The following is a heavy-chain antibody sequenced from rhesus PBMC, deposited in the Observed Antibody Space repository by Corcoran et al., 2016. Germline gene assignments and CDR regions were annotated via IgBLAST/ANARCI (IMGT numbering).Heavy chain of an antibody. Sequence: QLQLQESGPGLVKPSETLSLTCAVSGYSIRSGYGWTWIRQPPGKGLQWIGYISYRGRPRYNLSLKSRVTISRDTSKNQFSLKLSSVTAADTAVYYCARDPYGSSYYFDYWGQGVLVTVSS. J-gene: IGHJ4*01. V-gene: IGHV4-122*02. CDR3: ARDPYGSSYYFDY. CDR1: GYSIRSGYG. CDR2: ISYRGRP. D-gene: IGHD4-29*01.